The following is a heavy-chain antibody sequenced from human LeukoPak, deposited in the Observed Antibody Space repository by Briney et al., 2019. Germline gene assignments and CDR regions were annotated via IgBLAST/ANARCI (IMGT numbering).Heavy chain of an antibody. V-gene: IGHV3-48*03. CDR2: ISGSGSVI. D-gene: IGHD3-22*01. J-gene: IGHJ4*02. CDR1: GFTLSTFE. Sequence: PGGSLRLSCEASGFTLSTFEMNWVRQVPGKGLEWVSYISGSGSVIHYADSVKGRFTISRDNAKNSVILQMNSLRDEDTGIYYCARDSSGYYGKIDYWGQGTLVTVSS. CDR3: ARDSSGYYGKIDY.